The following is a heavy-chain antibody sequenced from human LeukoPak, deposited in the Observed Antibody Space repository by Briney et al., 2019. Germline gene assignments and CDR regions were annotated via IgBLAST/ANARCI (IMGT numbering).Heavy chain of an antibody. V-gene: IGHV4-39*07. CDR2: IYYTGST. CDR3: ARDYRLTQIQY. D-gene: IGHD1-26*01. CDR1: GGSISSSSYY. Sequence: SETLSLTCTVSGGSISSSSYYWGWIRQPPGKGLEWIGSIYYTGSTYYNPSLKSRVTISVDTSKNQFSLRLSSVTAADTAVYYCARDYRLTQIQYWGQGTLVTVSS. J-gene: IGHJ1*01.